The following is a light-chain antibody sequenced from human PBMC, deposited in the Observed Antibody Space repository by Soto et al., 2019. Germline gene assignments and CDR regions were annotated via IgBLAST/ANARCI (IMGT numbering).Light chain of an antibody. Sequence: NFMLTQPHSVSESPGKTVTISCTRSSGIIASNYVQWYQQRPGSAPTSVIYDDNRRPSGVPDRFSGSIDSSSNSASLTISGLKTEDEADYYCHSYDSDNVIFGGGTKLTVL. CDR1: SGIIASNY. J-gene: IGLJ2*01. V-gene: IGLV6-57*04. CDR3: HSYDSDNVI. CDR2: DDN.